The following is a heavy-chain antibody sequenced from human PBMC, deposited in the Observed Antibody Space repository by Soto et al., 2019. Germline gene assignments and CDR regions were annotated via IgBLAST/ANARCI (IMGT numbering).Heavy chain of an antibody. J-gene: IGHJ3*02. Sequence: SGPTLVNPTQTLTLTCTFSGFSLSTSGMRVSWIRQPPGKALEWLARIGWDDDKFYSTSLKTRLTISKDTSKNQVVLTMTNMDPVDTATYYCARSVGDFWSGYYYDAFDIWGQGTMVTVSS. CDR2: IGWDDDK. D-gene: IGHD3-3*01. CDR1: GFSLSTSGMR. V-gene: IGHV2-70*04. CDR3: ARSVGDFWSGYYYDAFDI.